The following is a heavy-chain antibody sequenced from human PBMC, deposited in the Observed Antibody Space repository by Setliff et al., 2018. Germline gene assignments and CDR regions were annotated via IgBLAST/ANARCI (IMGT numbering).Heavy chain of an antibody. CDR3: ARHLRGPNWYFDL. Sequence: SETLSLTCAVYGGSFSGYYWSWIRQPPGKGLEWIGEINHSGSTNYNPSLKSRVTISVDTSKNQFSLKLSSVTAADTAVYYCARHLRGPNWYFDLWGRGTLVTVSS. CDR2: INHSGST. V-gene: IGHV4-34*01. CDR1: GGSFSGYY. J-gene: IGHJ2*01. D-gene: IGHD3-10*01.